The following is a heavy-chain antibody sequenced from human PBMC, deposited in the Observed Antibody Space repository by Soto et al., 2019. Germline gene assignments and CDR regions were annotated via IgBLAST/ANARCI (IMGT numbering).Heavy chain of an antibody. D-gene: IGHD3-3*01. CDR3: ARGKRFSDWFDP. Sequence: SETLSLTCSVSGGTISGYYWTWVRQPAGKGLEWIGRIYSSGNTKYNPSLQSRVTMSLDASNNQFSLRLTSVTAADTAVYYCARGKRFSDWFDPWGQGTLVT. V-gene: IGHV4-4*07. CDR1: GGTISGYY. J-gene: IGHJ5*02. CDR2: IYSSGNT.